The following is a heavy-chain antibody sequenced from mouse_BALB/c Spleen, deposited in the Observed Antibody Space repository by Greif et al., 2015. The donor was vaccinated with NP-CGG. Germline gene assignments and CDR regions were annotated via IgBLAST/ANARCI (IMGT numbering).Heavy chain of an antibody. D-gene: IGHD1-1*01. Sequence: VQLQQSGAELVRPGTSVKVSCKASGYAFTNYLIEWVKQRPGQGLEWIGVINPGSGGTNYNEKFKGKATLTADKSSSTAYMQLSSLTSDDSAVYFCARNYGSSYEYFDVWGAGTTVTVSS. CDR3: ARNYGSSYEYFDV. J-gene: IGHJ1*01. V-gene: IGHV1-54*01. CDR1: GYAFTNYL. CDR2: INPGSGGT.